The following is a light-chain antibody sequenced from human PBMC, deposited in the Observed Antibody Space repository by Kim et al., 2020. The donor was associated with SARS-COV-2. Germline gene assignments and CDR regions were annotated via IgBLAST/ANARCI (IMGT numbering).Light chain of an antibody. Sequence: SWSPGPTASITCSGDKLGDKYACWYQQKPGQSPVLVIYQDSKRPSGIPERFSGSNSGNTATLTISGTQAMDEADYYCQAWDSSTAVFGGGTQLTVL. CDR3: QAWDSSTAV. CDR1: KLGDKY. V-gene: IGLV3-1*01. J-gene: IGLJ3*02. CDR2: QDS.